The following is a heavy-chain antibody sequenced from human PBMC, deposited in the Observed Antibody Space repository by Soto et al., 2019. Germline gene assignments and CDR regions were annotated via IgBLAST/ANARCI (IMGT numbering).Heavy chain of an antibody. V-gene: IGHV3-23*01. Sequence: EVQLLESGGGLVQPGGSLRLSCAASGFTFSSYAMSWVRQAPGKGLEWASAISGSGGSTYYADSVKGRFTISRDNSKNTLYLQMNSLRAEDTAVYYCAKGSRGYSYGLVDYWGQGTLVTVSS. CDR2: ISGSGGST. J-gene: IGHJ4*02. CDR3: AKGSRGYSYGLVDY. CDR1: GFTFSSYA. D-gene: IGHD5-18*01.